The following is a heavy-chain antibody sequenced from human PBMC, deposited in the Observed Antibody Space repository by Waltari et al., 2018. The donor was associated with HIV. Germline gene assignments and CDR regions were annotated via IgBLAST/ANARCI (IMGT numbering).Heavy chain of an antibody. D-gene: IGHD3-16*01. CDR1: GASISTSSFS. Sequence: QLQLQESGSGLVKPSQTLSLTCAVSGASISTSSFSWTWVRQPPGKGLEGIGYIHHGGNTYYNPSLKSRVTILMDRSKNHFSLRLSSVTAADTAVYYCASLAPRLPSFALDVWGQGTTVTVSS. CDR2: IHHGGNT. V-gene: IGHV4-30-2*01. CDR3: ASLAPRLPSFALDV. J-gene: IGHJ6*02.